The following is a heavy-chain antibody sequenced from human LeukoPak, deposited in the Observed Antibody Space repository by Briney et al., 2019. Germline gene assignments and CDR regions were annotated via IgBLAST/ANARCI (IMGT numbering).Heavy chain of an antibody. D-gene: IGHD3-10*01. V-gene: IGHV3-21*01. CDR2: ISSSSSYI. Sequence: PGGSLRLSCAASGFTSSSYNMNWVRQAPGKGLEWVSSISSSSSYIYYADSVKGRFTISRDNAKNSLYLQMNSLRAEDTAVYYCARVPGPNYYSSGSYTDIWGQGTMVTVSS. CDR1: GFTSSSYN. CDR3: ARVPGPNYYSSGSYTDI. J-gene: IGHJ3*02.